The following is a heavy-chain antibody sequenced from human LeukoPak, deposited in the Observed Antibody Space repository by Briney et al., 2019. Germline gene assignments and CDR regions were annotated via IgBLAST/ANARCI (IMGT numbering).Heavy chain of an antibody. V-gene: IGHV3-66*01. CDR1: GFTVSSNY. Sequence: GGSLRLSCAASGFTVSSNYMSWVRQAPGKGLEWVSVIYSGGSTYYADSVKGRFTIYRDNSKNTLYLQMNSLRAEDTAVYYCARDHYYDSSGYSYYYYGMDVWGQGTTVTVSS. D-gene: IGHD3-22*01. CDR2: IYSGGST. J-gene: IGHJ6*02. CDR3: ARDHYYDSSGYSYYYYGMDV.